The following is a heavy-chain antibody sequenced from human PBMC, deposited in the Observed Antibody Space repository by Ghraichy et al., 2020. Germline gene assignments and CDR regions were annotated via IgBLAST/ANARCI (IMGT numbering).Heavy chain of an antibody. CDR2: IYPGDSDT. CDR3: ARLGCSSTSCYSYYYYYGMDV. D-gene: IGHD2-2*01. Sequence: GESLNISCKGSGYSFTSYWIGWVRQMPGKGLEWMGIIYPGDSDTRYSPSFQGQVTISADKSISTAYLQWSSLKASDTAMYYCARLGCSSTSCYSYYYYYGMDVWGQGTTVTVSS. J-gene: IGHJ6*02. CDR1: GYSFTSYW. V-gene: IGHV5-51*01.